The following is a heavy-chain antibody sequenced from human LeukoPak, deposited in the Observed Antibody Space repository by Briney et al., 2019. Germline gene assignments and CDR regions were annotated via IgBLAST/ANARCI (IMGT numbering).Heavy chain of an antibody. D-gene: IGHD3-22*01. J-gene: IGHJ4*02. CDR1: GFTFSSYA. Sequence: GGSLRLSCAASGFTFSSYAMSWVRQAPGKGLEWVSAISGSGGSTYYADSVKGRFTISRDNSKNTLYLQMNSLRAEDTAVYYCAKEGRNYYDSSGYPNDYWGQGTLVTVSS. V-gene: IGHV3-23*01. CDR2: ISGSGGST. CDR3: AKEGRNYYDSSGYPNDY.